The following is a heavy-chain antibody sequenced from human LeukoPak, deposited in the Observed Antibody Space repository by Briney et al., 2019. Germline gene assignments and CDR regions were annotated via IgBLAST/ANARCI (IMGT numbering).Heavy chain of an antibody. J-gene: IGHJ6*03. Sequence: GGSLRLSCAASGFTFSSYTMHWVRQAPGKGLEWVAVISDDGSKEYYADSVKGRFTISRDNSKNTLYLQMNSLRAEDTAVYYCARTYYYYYYMDVWGKGTTVTVSS. V-gene: IGHV3-30*04. CDR1: GFTFSSYT. CDR2: ISDDGSKE. CDR3: ARTYYYYYYMDV.